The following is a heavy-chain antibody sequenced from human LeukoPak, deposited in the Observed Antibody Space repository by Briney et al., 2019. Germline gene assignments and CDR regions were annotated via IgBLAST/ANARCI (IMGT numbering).Heavy chain of an antibody. CDR2: ISGSGGST. D-gene: IGHD3-10*01. CDR3: AKVPYDYDSGSYSDY. J-gene: IGHJ4*02. Sequence: PGGSLRLSCAASGFTFSSYAMSWVRQAPGKGLEWVSAISGSGGSTYYADSVKGRFTISRDNSKNTLYLQMNSLRAEDTAVYYCAKVPYDYDSGSYSDYWGQGTLVTVSS. V-gene: IGHV3-23*01. CDR1: GFTFSSYA.